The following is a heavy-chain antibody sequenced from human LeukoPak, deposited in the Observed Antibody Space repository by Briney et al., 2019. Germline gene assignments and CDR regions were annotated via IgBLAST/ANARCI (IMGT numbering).Heavy chain of an antibody. J-gene: IGHJ4*02. D-gene: IGHD2-2*01. Sequence: GGSLRLSCTASGFTFSDYWMTWVRQAPGKGLEWVANIKQDGSAKYYVDSVKGRFTISRDNAKNSLYLQMDSLRVEDTATYYCARWRGSTSERSDYWGQGTLATVSS. V-gene: IGHV3-7*01. CDR1: GFTFSDYW. CDR2: IKQDGSAK. CDR3: ARWRGSTSERSDY.